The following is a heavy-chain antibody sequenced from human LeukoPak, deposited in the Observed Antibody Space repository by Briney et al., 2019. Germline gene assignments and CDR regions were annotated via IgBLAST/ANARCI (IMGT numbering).Heavy chain of an antibody. J-gene: IGHJ4*01. V-gene: IGHV1-18*01. D-gene: IGHD3-22*01. Sequence: ASVTVSFKASGYTFTNYGISWVRQAPGQGLEGMGWISAYNGNTNYAQKLQGRVTMTTDTSTSTAYMELRSLRSDDTAVYYCARGKDYYDSSGYYYAYWGQGTLVTVSS. CDR3: ARGKDYYDSSGYYYAY. CDR1: GYTFTNYG. CDR2: ISAYNGNT.